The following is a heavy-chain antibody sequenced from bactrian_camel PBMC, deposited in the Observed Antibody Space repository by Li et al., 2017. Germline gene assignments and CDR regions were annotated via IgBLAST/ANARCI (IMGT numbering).Heavy chain of an antibody. J-gene: IGHJ6*01. Sequence: HVQLVESGGGLVQPGGSLRLSCAASGLTFTNYWITWFRQAPGKGLEWVSRILSDGTGTSYVDSVKGRFTISRDNAENTVYLQMNSLKSEDAALYYCATRLPPPIAGTTFGYWGQGTQVTVS. D-gene: IGHD6*01. V-gene: IGHV3S6*01. CDR1: GLTFTNYW. CDR3: ATRLPPPIAGTTFGY. CDR2: ILSDGTGT.